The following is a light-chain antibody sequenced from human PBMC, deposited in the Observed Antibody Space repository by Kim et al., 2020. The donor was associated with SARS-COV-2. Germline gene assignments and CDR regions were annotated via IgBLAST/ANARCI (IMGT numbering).Light chain of an antibody. CDR2: EVS. CDR1: SSDVGGYNY. V-gene: IGLV2-8*01. J-gene: IGLJ1*01. CDR3: SSYAGSNKEV. Sequence: QSALTQPPSASGSPGQSVTISCTGTSSDVGGYNYVSWYQQHPGKAPKLMIYEVSKWPSGVPDRFSGSKSGNTASLTVSGLQAEDEADYYCSSYAGSNKEVFGTGTKVTVL.